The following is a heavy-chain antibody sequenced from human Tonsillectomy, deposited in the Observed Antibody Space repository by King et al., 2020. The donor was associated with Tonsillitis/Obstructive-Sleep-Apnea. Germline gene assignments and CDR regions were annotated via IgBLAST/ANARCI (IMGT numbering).Heavy chain of an antibody. J-gene: IGHJ4*02. Sequence: VQLVESGGGVVQPGRSLRLSCAASGFTFSTYAMHWVRQVPGKGLEWVALISYDGSNKYYADSVKGRFTISRDNSKNTLYLQMNSLRAEDTAVYYCARDERPITTFGGDYFDYWGQGTLVTVSS. CDR2: ISYDGSNK. V-gene: IGHV3-30*04. D-gene: IGHD3-3*01. CDR1: GFTFSTYA. CDR3: ARDERPITTFGGDYFDY.